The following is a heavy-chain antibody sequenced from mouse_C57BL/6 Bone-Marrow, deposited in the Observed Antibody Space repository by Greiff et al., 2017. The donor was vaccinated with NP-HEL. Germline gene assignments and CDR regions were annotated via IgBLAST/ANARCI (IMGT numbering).Heavy chain of an antibody. J-gene: IGHJ4*01. CDR2: IYPGSGST. CDR3: ERGRRYNAMDD. V-gene: IGHV1-55*01. Sequence: QVQLQQPGAELVKPGASVKMSCKASGYTFTSYWITWVKQRPGQGLEWIGDIYPGSGSTNYNEKFKSKATLTVDTSSSTAYMQLSSLTSEDSAGDYCERGRRYNAMDDWGQGTSVTVSS. CDR1: GYTFTSYW.